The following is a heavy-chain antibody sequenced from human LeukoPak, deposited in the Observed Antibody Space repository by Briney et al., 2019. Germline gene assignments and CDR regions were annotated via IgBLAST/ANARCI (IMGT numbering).Heavy chain of an antibody. CDR1: GGSFSGYY. D-gene: IGHD6-19*01. CDR3: ARGRGSSGWYGGFDY. J-gene: IGHJ4*02. Sequence: PSETLSLTCAVYGGSFSGYYWSWIRQPPGKGLEWIGEINHDGSTNYNPSLKSRVTISVDTSKNQFSLKLSSVTAADTAVYYCARGRGSSGWYGGFDYWGQGTLVTVSS. V-gene: IGHV4-34*01. CDR2: INHDGST.